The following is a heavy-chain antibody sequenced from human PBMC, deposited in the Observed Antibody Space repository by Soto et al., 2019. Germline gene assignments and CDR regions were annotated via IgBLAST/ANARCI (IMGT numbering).Heavy chain of an antibody. CDR3: AKQQKDYYGLDV. CDR2: ISDAGGNT. J-gene: IGHJ6*02. V-gene: IGHV3-23*01. CDR1: GFTFSSFA. Sequence: QPGGSLRLSCVASGFTFSSFAMSWVRQAPGKGLEWVSTISDAGGNTYNADSVKGRFTISRDNSRNTLYLQMNSLRAEDTAIYYCAKQQKDYYGLDVWGQGTTVTVSS.